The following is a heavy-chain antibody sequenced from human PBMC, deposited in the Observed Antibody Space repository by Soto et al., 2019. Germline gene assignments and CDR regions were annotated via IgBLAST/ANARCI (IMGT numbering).Heavy chain of an antibody. CDR3: ARQGDSGYYPFDY. V-gene: IGHV4-39*01. D-gene: IGHD3-22*01. CDR2: IYYSGSA. Sequence: QLLESGPGLVTPSETLSLTCTASGGSISSSSYYWGWIRQPPGKGLEWIGRIYYSGSAYYNPSLKSRVTISVDTSKNQFSRRLSSVTAADPAVYYCARQGDSGYYPFDYWGQGTLVTVSS. J-gene: IGHJ4*02. CDR1: GGSISSSSYY.